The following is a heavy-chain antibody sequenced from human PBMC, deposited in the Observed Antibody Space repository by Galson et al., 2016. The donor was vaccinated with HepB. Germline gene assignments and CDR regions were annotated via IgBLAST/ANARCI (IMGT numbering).Heavy chain of an antibody. J-gene: IGHJ1*01. V-gene: IGHV3-15*01. D-gene: IGHD3-22*01. Sequence: PGKGLEWVGRIKGKPDGGTTDYAAPVKGRFLISRHDSKNTLYLQMSSLKTEDTAMYYCTTLRPDYYESSGYLSNWGQGTLVTVSS. CDR2: IKGKPDGGTT. CDR3: TTLRPDYYESSGYLSN.